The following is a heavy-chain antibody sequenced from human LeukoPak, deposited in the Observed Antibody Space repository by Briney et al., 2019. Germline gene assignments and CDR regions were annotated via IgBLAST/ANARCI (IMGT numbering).Heavy chain of an antibody. J-gene: IGHJ6*03. Sequence: GASVKVSCKASGYTFTSYYMHWVRQAPGQGLEWMGIINPSGGSTSYAQKFQGRVTMTRDMSTSTVYMELSSLRSEDTAVYYYARVRNYDFWSGYGPYYMDVWGKGTTVTVSS. V-gene: IGHV1-46*01. D-gene: IGHD3-3*01. CDR2: INPSGGST. CDR3: ARVRNYDFWSGYGPYYMDV. CDR1: GYTFTSYY.